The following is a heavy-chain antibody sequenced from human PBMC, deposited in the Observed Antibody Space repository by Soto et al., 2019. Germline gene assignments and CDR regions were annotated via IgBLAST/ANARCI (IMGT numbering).Heavy chain of an antibody. D-gene: IGHD2-15*01. J-gene: IGHJ4*02. Sequence: QPGGSLRLSCPASGFAFSSCAMSWVRQAPGKGLEWVSGVSASGDPTDYADSVKGRFTISRENSRNTLYLLMNSLRAEDTAVCYCAKHAEYCSGGICSFPYFFDYWGQGTLVTVSS. V-gene: IGHV3-23*01. CDR3: AKHAEYCSGGICSFPYFFDY. CDR1: GFAFSSCA. CDR2: VSASGDPT.